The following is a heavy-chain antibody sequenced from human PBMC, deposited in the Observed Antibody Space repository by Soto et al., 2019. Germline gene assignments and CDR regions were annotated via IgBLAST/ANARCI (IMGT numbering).Heavy chain of an antibody. CDR3: ARATPYYFYGMDV. Sequence: QVQLQESGPGLVKPSQTLSLTCTVSGGSISSGGESWSWIRQHPGKGLEWIGYIYYSGSTYYNPFLTSRVTLSVDTSKNLFSLKLSSVPAADTAVYYCARATPYYFYGMDVWGQGTTVTVSS. J-gene: IGHJ6*02. D-gene: IGHD2-15*01. V-gene: IGHV4-31*03. CDR2: IYYSGST. CDR1: GGSISSGGES.